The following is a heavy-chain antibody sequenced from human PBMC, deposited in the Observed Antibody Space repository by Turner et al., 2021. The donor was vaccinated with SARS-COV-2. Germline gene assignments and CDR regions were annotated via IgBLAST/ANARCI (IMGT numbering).Heavy chain of an antibody. CDR1: GNTFLGQY. D-gene: IGHD6-19*01. V-gene: IGHV1-2*02. CDR2: FNPESGHI. Sequence: QVQLVQSGAEVKPPGASLKLSCMASGNTFLGQYLHWGREAPGQGREWMGCFNPESGHIVYAQKLHGRVTLTKDTSITTAYMDLSSLRVDDTAVYYCASETRRGSVWSKTFDYWGQGTPVTVSS. J-gene: IGHJ4*02. CDR3: ASETRRGSVWSKTFDY.